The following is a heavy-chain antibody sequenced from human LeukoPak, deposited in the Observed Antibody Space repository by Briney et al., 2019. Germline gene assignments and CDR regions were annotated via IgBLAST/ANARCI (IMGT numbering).Heavy chain of an antibody. J-gene: IGHJ4*02. CDR1: GGSVSSGNYY. CDR3: ARAVLGYLPFDY. Sequence: SETLSLTCTVSGGSVSSGNYYWSWLRQPPGKGLEWIGYIYYSGSTNYNPSLKSRVTISVDTSKNQFSLKLSSVTAADTAVYYCARAVLGYLPFDYWGQGTLVTVSS. D-gene: IGHD3-3*02. CDR2: IYYSGST. V-gene: IGHV4-61*01.